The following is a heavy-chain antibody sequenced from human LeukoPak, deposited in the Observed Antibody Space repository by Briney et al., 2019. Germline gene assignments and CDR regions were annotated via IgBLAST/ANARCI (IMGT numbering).Heavy chain of an antibody. J-gene: IGHJ6*04. V-gene: IGHV3-66*01. CDR3: AELGITMIGGV. CDR1: GFTVSSYY. CDR2: IYSGGNT. Sequence: GGSLRLSCAASGFTVSSYYMSWVRQAPGKGLEWVSVIYSGGNTYYTDSVKGRFTISRDNSKNTLYLQMNSLRAEDTAVYYCAELGITMIGGVWGKGTTVTISS. D-gene: IGHD3-10*02.